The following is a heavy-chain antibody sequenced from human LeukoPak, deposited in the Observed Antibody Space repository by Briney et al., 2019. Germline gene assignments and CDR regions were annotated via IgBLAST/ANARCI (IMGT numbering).Heavy chain of an antibody. CDR3: AKDMAGSPSSGMDV. J-gene: IGHJ6*02. CDR2: ISWNSGSI. D-gene: IGHD6-19*01. Sequence: GRSLRLSCAASGFTFDDYAMHWVRQAPGKGLEWGSGISWNSGSIGYADSVKGRFTISRDNAKTSLYLQMNSLRAEDTALYYCAKDMAGSPSSGMDVWGQGTTVTVSS. V-gene: IGHV3-9*01. CDR1: GFTFDDYA.